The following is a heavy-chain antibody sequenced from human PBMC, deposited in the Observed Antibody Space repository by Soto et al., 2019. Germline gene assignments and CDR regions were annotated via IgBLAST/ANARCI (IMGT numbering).Heavy chain of an antibody. J-gene: IGHJ6*03. Sequence: GALRLSCAASGFTFGSYGMHWVRQAPGKGLEWVAVIWYDGSNKYYADSVKGRFTISRDNSKNTLYLQMNSLRAEDTAVYYCVMTANPRHYYYMEVWGKGTTATVSS. CDR2: IWYDGSNK. V-gene: IGHV3-33*01. CDR1: GFTFGSYG. CDR3: VMTANPRHYYYMEV.